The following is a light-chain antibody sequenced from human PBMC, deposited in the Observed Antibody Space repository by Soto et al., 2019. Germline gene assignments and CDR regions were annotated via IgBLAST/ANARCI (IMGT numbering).Light chain of an antibody. CDR2: DVT. V-gene: IGLV2-14*03. CDR1: SSDVGGYNY. J-gene: IGLJ1*01. CDR3: SSYTSSSTWV. Sequence: QSVLTQPASVSGSPGQSITISCTGTSSDVGGYNYVSWYQHHPGKAPKLMIYDVTNRPSGVSNRFSGSKSGNTASLTISGLQAADEADYYCSSYTSSSTWVFGTGTKLTVL.